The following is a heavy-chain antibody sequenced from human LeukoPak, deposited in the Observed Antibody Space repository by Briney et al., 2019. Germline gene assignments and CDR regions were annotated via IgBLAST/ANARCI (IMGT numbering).Heavy chain of an antibody. D-gene: IGHD1-20*01. Sequence: ASVKVSCKASGYTFTSYGISWVRQAPGQGLEWMGWISAYNGNTNYAQKLQGRVTMTTDTSTSTAYMELSSLRSEDTAVYYCAREPYNWNYFDYWGQGTLVTVSS. CDR2: ISAYNGNT. CDR3: AREPYNWNYFDY. J-gene: IGHJ4*02. CDR1: GYTFTSYG. V-gene: IGHV1-18*01.